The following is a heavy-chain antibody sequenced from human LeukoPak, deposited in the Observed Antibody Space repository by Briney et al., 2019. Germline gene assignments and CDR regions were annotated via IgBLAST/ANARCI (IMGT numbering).Heavy chain of an antibody. Sequence: SETLSLTCTVSAASFISSSHHWGWIRQSPGKGLEWIGTVYFGRTAYYNPSLDGRVTISLDTSANHFSLQLNSVTAADTAVYYCVRHDGRGGATMGAFDSWGQGSLVTVSS. CDR1: AASFISSSHH. J-gene: IGHJ5*01. CDR3: VRHDGRGGATMGAFDS. V-gene: IGHV4-39*01. CDR2: VYFGRTA. D-gene: IGHD5-12*01.